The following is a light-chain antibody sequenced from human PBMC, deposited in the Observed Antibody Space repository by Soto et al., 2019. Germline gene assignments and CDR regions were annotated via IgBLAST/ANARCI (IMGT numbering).Light chain of an antibody. V-gene: IGKV3-15*01. J-gene: IGKJ4*01. CDR2: GAS. CDR1: QSVSSN. Sequence: EIVMTQSPATLSVSPGERATLSCRASQSVSSNLAWYQQKPGQAPRLLIYGASTRATGIPARFSGSGSGTEFTLTISSLQSEDFAVYYCQQYNNFSITFGGGTKVEIK. CDR3: QQYNNFSIT.